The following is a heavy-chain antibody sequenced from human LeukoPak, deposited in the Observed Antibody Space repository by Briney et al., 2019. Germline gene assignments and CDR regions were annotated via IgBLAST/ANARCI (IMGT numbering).Heavy chain of an antibody. Sequence: GGSLRLSCAASGFTFSNYDMHWVRQAPGKGLEWLAVITYDGSAKYYADAVKGRFTVSRDNSKNTLYLQMDSLKAEDTAVFYCAKEADSGSLSSLNYDMDVWGQGTTVTVSS. D-gene: IGHD1-26*01. CDR3: AKEADSGSLSSLNYDMDV. J-gene: IGHJ6*02. V-gene: IGHV3-30*18. CDR1: GFTFSNYD. CDR2: ITYDGSAK.